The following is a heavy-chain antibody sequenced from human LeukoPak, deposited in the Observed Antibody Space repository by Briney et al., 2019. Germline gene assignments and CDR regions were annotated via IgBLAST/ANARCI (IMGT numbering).Heavy chain of an antibody. Sequence: PSETLSLTCSVSGGSVISGNHYWSWIRQPPGKGLEWIGNIYHSGSTNYNSSLKSRVTISVDTSKNQFSLRVRSVTAADTAVYYCARVLARGQWLVSWFDPWGQGTLVTVSP. CDR3: ARVLARGQWLVSWFDP. D-gene: IGHD6-19*01. CDR1: GGSVISGNHY. V-gene: IGHV4-61*01. CDR2: IYHSGST. J-gene: IGHJ5*02.